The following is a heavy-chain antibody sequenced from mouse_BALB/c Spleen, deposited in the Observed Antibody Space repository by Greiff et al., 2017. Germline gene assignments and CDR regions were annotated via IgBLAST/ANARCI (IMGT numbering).Heavy chain of an antibody. CDR3: ARPRRQVYYYAMDY. V-gene: IGHV1-9*01. J-gene: IGHJ4*01. Sequence: VQLQQSGAVLMKPGASVKISCKATGYTFSSYWIEWVKQRPGHGLEWIGEILPGSGSTNYNEKFKGKATFTADTSSNTAYMQLSSLTSADSAVYYCARPRRQVYYYAMDYWGQGTSVTVSA. CDR2: ILPGSGST. D-gene: IGHD2-10*02. CDR1: GYTFSSYW.